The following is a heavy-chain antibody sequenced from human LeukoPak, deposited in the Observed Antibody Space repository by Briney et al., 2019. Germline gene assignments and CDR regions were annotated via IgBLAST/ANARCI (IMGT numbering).Heavy chain of an antibody. V-gene: IGHV7-4-1*02. D-gene: IGHD4-17*01. Sequence: ASVKVSCKASGYTFTSYAMNWVRQAPGQGLKWVGWINTNTENPTYAQGFTGRFVFSLDTSVSTAYLQISSLKAEDTAVYYCARGRRAGDYSRDWFDPWGQGTLVTVSS. J-gene: IGHJ5*02. CDR2: INTNTENP. CDR3: ARGRRAGDYSRDWFDP. CDR1: GYTFTSYA.